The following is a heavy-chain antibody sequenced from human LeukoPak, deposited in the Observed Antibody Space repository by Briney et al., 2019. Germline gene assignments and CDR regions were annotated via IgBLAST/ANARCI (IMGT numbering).Heavy chain of an antibody. V-gene: IGHV4-59*01. Sequence: SETLSLTCTVSGGSISSYYWSWIRQPPGKGLEWIGYIYYSGSTNYNPSLKSRVTISVDTSKNQFSLKLSSVTAADTAVYYCAREGYGSGSYYNVFDYWGQGTLVTASS. CDR2: IYYSGST. CDR1: GGSISSYY. D-gene: IGHD3-10*01. J-gene: IGHJ4*02. CDR3: AREGYGSGSYYNVFDY.